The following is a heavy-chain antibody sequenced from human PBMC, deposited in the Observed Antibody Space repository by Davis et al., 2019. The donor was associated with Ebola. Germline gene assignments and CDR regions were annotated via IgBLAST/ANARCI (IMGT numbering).Heavy chain of an antibody. CDR1: GFTFSTYS. V-gene: IGHV3-23*01. CDR2: MSANGGFP. CDR3: ARATSASSYYYYGMDV. D-gene: IGHD3-16*01. J-gene: IGHJ6*02. Sequence: GESLKISCAASGFTFSTYSANWVRQAPGKGLEWVSAMSANGGFPYYTDSVKGRFTISRDNSKNTLYLQMNSLRPEDTAVYFCARATSASSYYYYGMDVWGQGTTVIVSS.